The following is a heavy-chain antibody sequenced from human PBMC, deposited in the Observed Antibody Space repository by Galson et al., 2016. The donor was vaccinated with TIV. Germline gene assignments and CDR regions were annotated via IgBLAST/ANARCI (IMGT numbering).Heavy chain of an antibody. Sequence: SLRLSCAGSGLIFSSSAVHWVRQAPGKGLEWLAIISYDGSHKNYGDSVKGRFTISRDNPKNTLYLQMSSLRADDTAVYFCAKMDSSGFDYVRRFDFWGQGTLATVSS. D-gene: IGHD3-22*01. CDR1: GLIFSSSA. CDR2: ISYDGSHK. CDR3: AKMDSSGFDYVRRFDF. V-gene: IGHV3-30*04. J-gene: IGHJ4*02.